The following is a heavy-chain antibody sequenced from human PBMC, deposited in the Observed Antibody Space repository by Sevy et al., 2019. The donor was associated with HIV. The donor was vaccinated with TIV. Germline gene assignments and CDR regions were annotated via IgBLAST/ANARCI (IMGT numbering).Heavy chain of an antibody. D-gene: IGHD1-26*01. Sequence: GGSLRLSCAASGFIFSSYGMHWVRQAPGKGLEWVTIISYDGSSKYYADSVKGRFTISRDNSENILYLQMNSLRTDDTAVYYCVKGGVTWDLLDYWGQGTLVTVSP. V-gene: IGHV3-30*18. CDR2: ISYDGSSK. CDR1: GFIFSSYG. J-gene: IGHJ4*02. CDR3: VKGGVTWDLLDY.